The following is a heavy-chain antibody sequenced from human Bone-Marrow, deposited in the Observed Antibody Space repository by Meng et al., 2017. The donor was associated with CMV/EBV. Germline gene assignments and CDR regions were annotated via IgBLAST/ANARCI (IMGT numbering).Heavy chain of an antibody. V-gene: IGHV3-30*04. CDR3: AKDPLEYTSAARGGWFDP. D-gene: IGHD6-25*01. CDR2: ISYDGSNK. CDR1: GFTFSSYA. J-gene: IGHJ5*02. Sequence: GESLKISCAASGFTFSSYAMHWVRQAPGKGLEWVAVISYDGSNKYYADSVKGRFTISRDNSKSTLYLQMSSLRAEDTAVYYCAKDPLEYTSAARGGWFDPWGRGTLVTVSS.